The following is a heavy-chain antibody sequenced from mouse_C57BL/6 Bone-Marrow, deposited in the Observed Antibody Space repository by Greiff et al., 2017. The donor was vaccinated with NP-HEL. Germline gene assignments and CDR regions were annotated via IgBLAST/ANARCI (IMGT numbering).Heavy chain of an antibody. D-gene: IGHD4-1*01. Sequence: VQLKESGPELVKPGASVKISCKASGYSFTDYNMNWVKQSNGKSLEWIGVINPNYGTTSYNQKFKGKATLTVDQSSSTAYMQLNSLTSEDSAVYYCARRELTGTLDYYAMDYWGQGTSVTVSS. CDR1: GYSFTDYN. J-gene: IGHJ4*01. CDR3: ARRELTGTLDYYAMDY. V-gene: IGHV1-39*01. CDR2: INPNYGTT.